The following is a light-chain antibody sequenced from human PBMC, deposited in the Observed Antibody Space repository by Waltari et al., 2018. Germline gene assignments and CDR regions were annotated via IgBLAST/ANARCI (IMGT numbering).Light chain of an antibody. CDR2: ATS. J-gene: IGKJ3*01. Sequence: EIVMTQSPATLPVSPGERAPLSCRASQSISNTLAWYQQKPGQAPRLRVYATSARATGVPARFSGSGSGTEFTLTINSLQSEDFAVYYCQQYSDWPPGTFGPGTKVDIK. V-gene: IGKV3-15*01. CDR3: QQYSDWPPGT. CDR1: QSISNT.